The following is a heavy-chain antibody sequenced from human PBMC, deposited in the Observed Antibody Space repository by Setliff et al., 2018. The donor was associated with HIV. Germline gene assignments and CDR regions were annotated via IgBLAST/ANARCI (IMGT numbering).Heavy chain of an antibody. J-gene: IGHJ6*03. CDR3: AHILQHPFSHFYYYFYMDV. Sequence: SGPTLVNPTQTLTLTCTFSGFSLSTSGVCVGWIRQPPGKALEWLALIYWDDDKRYSPSLKSRLTITKDTSKNQVVLTMTNMDPVDTATYYCAHILQHPFSHFYYYFYMDVWGEGTTVTVSS. CDR2: IYWDDDK. D-gene: IGHD3-3*02. V-gene: IGHV2-5*02. CDR1: GFSLSTSGVC.